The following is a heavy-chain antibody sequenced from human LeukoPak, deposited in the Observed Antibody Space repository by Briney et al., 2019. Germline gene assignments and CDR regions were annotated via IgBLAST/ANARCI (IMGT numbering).Heavy chain of an antibody. CDR2: IYTSGST. CDR1: GGSISSYY. J-gene: IGHJ1*01. Sequence: PSETLSLTCTVSGGSISSYYWSWIRQPPGKGLEWIGYIYTSGSTNYNPSLKSRVTISVDTSKNQFSLKLSSVTAADTAVYYCARHDWDSSGSRGWKYFQHWGQGTLVTVSS. D-gene: IGHD2-21*01. CDR3: ARHDWDSSGSRGWKYFQH. V-gene: IGHV4-4*09.